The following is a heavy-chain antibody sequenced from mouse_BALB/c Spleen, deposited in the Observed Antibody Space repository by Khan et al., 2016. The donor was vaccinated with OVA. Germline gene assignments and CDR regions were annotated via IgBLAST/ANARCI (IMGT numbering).Heavy chain of an antibody. J-gene: IGHJ4*01. CDR3: ARQPYYHYYALDY. CDR2: IWSDGST. D-gene: IGHD2-10*01. Sequence: QVQLKESGPGLVAPSQSLSLTCTLSGFSLTSYGIHWVRQPPGKGLEWLVVIWSDGSTTYNSTLKSRLSITKDNSKSQVFLRMNSLTTDDTAMYYCARQPYYHYYALDYWGQGTLVTVSA. CDR1: GFSLTSYG. V-gene: IGHV2-6-1*01.